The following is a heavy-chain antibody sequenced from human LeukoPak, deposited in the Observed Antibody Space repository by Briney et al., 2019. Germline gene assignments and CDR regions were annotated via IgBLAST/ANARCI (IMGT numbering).Heavy chain of an antibody. CDR1: GYTFTSYG. CDR3: ARVVGFLEWTRRAFDI. Sequence: ASVKVSCKASGYTFTSYGISWVRQAPGQGLEGMGWISAYNGNTNYAQKLQGRVNMTTDTSTSTAYMELRSLRSDDTAVYYCARVVGFLEWTRRAFDIWGQGTMVTVSS. V-gene: IGHV1-18*01. D-gene: IGHD3-3*01. CDR2: ISAYNGNT. J-gene: IGHJ3*02.